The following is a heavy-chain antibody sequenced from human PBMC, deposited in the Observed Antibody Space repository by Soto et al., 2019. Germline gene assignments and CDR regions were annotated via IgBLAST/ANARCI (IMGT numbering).Heavy chain of an antibody. CDR3: ARDERVGELLREY. D-gene: IGHD3-10*01. CDR2: IYSGGST. CDR1: GFTVSSNY. J-gene: IGHJ4*02. Sequence: EVQLVESGGGLVQPGGSLRLSCAASGFTVSSNYMSWVRQAPGKGLEWVSVIYSGGSTYYADSVKGRFSISRDNSKNTLYLQMNSLRAEDTAVYYCARDERVGELLREYWGQGTLVTVSS. V-gene: IGHV3-66*01.